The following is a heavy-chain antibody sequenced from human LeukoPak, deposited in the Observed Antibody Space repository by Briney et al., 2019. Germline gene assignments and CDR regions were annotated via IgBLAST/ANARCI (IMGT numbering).Heavy chain of an antibody. V-gene: IGHV4-34*01. CDR3: ARETGYSSGRKRRPHMGV. CDR1: GGSFGGYY. J-gene: IGHJ6*04. Sequence: SETLSLTCAVYGGSFGGYYWSWIRQPPGKGLEWIGEINHSGSTNYNPSLKSRVTISVDTSKNQFSLKLSSVTAADTAVYYCARETGYSSGRKRRPHMGVWGKGTTVTVSS. D-gene: IGHD6-19*01. CDR2: INHSGST.